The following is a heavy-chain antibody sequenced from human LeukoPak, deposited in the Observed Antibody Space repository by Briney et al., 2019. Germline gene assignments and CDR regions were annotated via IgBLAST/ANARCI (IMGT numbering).Heavy chain of an antibody. CDR2: VYYTGST. D-gene: IGHD3-10*01. V-gene: IGHV4-39*02. Sequence: SETLSLTCTVYGDSVTSGGFYWAWLRQPPGRGLEWIATVYYTGSTYYNPSLNSRVTISIDTSKNHFSLKLRSVVAPDTAVYYCARHSGSGSLSRPFDPWGQGTLVTVSS. CDR3: ARHSGSGSLSRPFDP. J-gene: IGHJ5*02. CDR1: GDSVTSGGFY.